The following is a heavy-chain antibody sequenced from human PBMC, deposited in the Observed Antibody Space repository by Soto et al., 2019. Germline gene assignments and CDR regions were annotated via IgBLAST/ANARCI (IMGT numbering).Heavy chain of an antibody. CDR2: TYYRSKWYY. V-gene: IGHV6-1*01. CDR1: GDSVSSISAG. D-gene: IGHD1-26*01. CDR3: ARGKQYSRKIFNY. J-gene: IGHJ4*01. Sequence: PSQTLSLTCAITGDSVSSISAGWSWVRQSPSGGLEWLGRTYYRSKWYYEYAVSVRGRITINPDTSKNQYSLQLNSVTPEDTAVYFCARGKQYSRKIFNYWGQGTLVTVSS.